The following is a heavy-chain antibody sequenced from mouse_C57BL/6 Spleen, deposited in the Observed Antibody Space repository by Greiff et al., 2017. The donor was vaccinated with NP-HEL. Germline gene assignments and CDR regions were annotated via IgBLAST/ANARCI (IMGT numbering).Heavy chain of an antibody. D-gene: IGHD1-1*01. Sequence: VQLQQSGAELVKPGASVKISCKASGYAFSSYWMNWVKQRPGKGLEWIGQIYPGDGDTNYNGKFKGKATLTADKSSSTAYMQLSSLTSEDSAVYFCAREDYYGSSYVYFDYWGQGTTLTVSS. CDR3: AREDYYGSSYVYFDY. V-gene: IGHV1-80*01. CDR2: IYPGDGDT. J-gene: IGHJ2*01. CDR1: GYAFSSYW.